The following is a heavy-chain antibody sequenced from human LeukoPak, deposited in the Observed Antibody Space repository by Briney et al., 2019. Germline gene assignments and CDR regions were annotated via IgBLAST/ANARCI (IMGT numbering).Heavy chain of an antibody. Sequence: PGGSLRLSCAASGFAFSSYAMNWVRQAPGKGLEWISVISGSGGETYYAGSVKGRFTISRDNSKNTVYVELNSLGGDDTAVYYCAKGPNESSNYLFDYWGQGTLVTVSS. CDR2: ISGSGGET. D-gene: IGHD4-11*01. J-gene: IGHJ4*02. CDR3: AKGPNESSNYLFDY. CDR1: GFAFSSYA. V-gene: IGHV3-23*01.